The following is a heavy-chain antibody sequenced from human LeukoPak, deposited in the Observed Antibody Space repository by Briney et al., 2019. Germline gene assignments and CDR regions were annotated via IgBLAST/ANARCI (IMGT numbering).Heavy chain of an antibody. CDR2: ISGSGGST. D-gene: IGHD1-26*01. CDR1: GFTFSNYA. J-gene: IGHJ6*03. Sequence: QTGGSLRLSCAASGFTFSNYAMRWVRQAPGKGLEWVSAISGSGGSTYYADSVKGRFTISRDNSKNTLYLQMNSLRAEDTAVYYCAKGSLIYMDVWGKGTTVTISS. CDR3: AKGSLIYMDV. V-gene: IGHV3-23*01.